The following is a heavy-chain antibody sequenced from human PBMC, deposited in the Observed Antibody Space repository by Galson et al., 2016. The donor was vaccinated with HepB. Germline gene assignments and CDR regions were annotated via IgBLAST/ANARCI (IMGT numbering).Heavy chain of an antibody. Sequence: CAISGDSVSSNTAAWDWIRQSPSRGLEWLGRTYYRSKWYNDYAESVKGRITVTPDTSKNQFSLHLNSVTPEDTAVYYCARDEKRASYYFDSWGQGTLVTVSS. CDR2: TYYRSKWYN. CDR3: ARDEKRASYYFDS. CDR1: GDSVSSNTAA. J-gene: IGHJ4*02. D-gene: IGHD6-25*01. V-gene: IGHV6-1*01.